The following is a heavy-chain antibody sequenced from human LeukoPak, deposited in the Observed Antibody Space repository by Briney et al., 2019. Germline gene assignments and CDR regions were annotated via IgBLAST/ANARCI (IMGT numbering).Heavy chain of an antibody. CDR3: ARVEDRTDYYYYMDV. V-gene: IGHV1-8*01. CDR2: MNPNSGNT. D-gene: IGHD4-17*01. J-gene: IGHJ6*03. CDR1: GYTFTSYD. Sequence: ASVKVSCKASGYTFTSYDINWVRQATGQGLEGMGCMNPNSGNTGYAQKFQGRVTMTRNTSISTAYMELSSLRSEDTAVYYCARVEDRTDYYYYMDVWGKGTTVTISS.